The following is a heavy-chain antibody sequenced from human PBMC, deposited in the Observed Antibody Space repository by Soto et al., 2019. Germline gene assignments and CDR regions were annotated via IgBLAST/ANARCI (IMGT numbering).Heavy chain of an antibody. Sequence: EVQLVESGGGLVKPGGSLRLSCAASGFTFCSYSMNWVRQAPGKGLEWVSSISSSSSYIYYADSVKGRFTISRDNAKNSLYLQMNSLRAEDTAVYYCARPRRWLQFHALSDIWGQGTMVTVSS. CDR2: ISSSSSYI. D-gene: IGHD5-12*01. J-gene: IGHJ3*02. CDR3: ARPRRWLQFHALSDI. V-gene: IGHV3-21*01. CDR1: GFTFCSYS.